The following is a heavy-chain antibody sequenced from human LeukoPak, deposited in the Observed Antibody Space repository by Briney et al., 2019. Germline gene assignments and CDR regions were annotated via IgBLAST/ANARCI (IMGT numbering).Heavy chain of an antibody. CDR2: INHSGST. D-gene: IGHD3-22*01. V-gene: IGHV4-34*01. CDR3: AKLTPYYYDSSGYYLFDY. Sequence: SETLSLTCAVYGGSFSGYYWSWIRQPPGKGLEWIGEINHSGSTNYNPSLKSRVTISVDTSKNQFSLKLSSVTAADTAVYYCAKLTPYYYDSSGYYLFDYWGQGTLVTVSS. J-gene: IGHJ4*02. CDR1: GGSFSGYY.